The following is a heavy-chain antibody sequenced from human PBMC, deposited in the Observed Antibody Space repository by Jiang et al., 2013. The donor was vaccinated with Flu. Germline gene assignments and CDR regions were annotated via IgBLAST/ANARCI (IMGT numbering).Heavy chain of an antibody. V-gene: IGHV4-30-4*01. Sequence: GPGLVKPSQTLSLSCSVSGVSVSSGDYYWSWIRRPPGKGLEWIGYIYSGGFTSYNPSLKSRAAMSLDTSKNQFFLNLTSVTAADQAMYYCARGIHRDDDVWSGFDPWGQGTLVTISS. CDR1: GVSVSSGDYY. J-gene: IGHJ5*02. D-gene: IGHD3-3*01. CDR3: ARGIHRDDDVWSGFDP. CDR2: IYSGGFT.